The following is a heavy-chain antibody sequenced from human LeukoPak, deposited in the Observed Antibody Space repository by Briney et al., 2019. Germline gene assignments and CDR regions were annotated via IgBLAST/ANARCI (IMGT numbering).Heavy chain of an antibody. D-gene: IGHD6-13*01. V-gene: IGHV1-8*01. J-gene: IGHJ4*02. CDR2: MNRDSGNT. CDR1: GHTFTSYD. CDR3: ARRIAAAGVGIVY. Sequence: AASVKVSCKASGHTFTSYDINWVRQATGQGLEWMGWMNRDSGNTGYAQKFQGRVTMTRNPSISTAYMELSSLTSEDTAVYYCARRIAAAGVGIVYWGQGTLVTVSS.